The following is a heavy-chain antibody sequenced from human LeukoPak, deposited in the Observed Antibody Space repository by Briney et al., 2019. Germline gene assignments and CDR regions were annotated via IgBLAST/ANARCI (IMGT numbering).Heavy chain of an antibody. CDR1: GFTFSNAW. Sequence: GGSLRLSCAASGFTFSNAWMSWVRRAPGKGLEWVGRIKSKTDGGTTDYAAPVKGRFTISRDDSKNTLYLQMNSLKTEDTAVYYCTTESGLGSYFDYWGQGTLVTVSS. D-gene: IGHD1-26*01. CDR2: IKSKTDGGTT. J-gene: IGHJ4*02. CDR3: TTESGLGSYFDY. V-gene: IGHV3-15*01.